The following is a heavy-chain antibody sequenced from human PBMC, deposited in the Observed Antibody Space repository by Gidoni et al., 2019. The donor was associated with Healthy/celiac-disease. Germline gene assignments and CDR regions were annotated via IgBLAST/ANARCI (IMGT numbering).Heavy chain of an antibody. D-gene: IGHD6-13*01. J-gene: IGHJ4*02. CDR3: ASRKRGYYFDY. V-gene: IGHV3-23*01. CDR1: GVTLRSYA. Sequence: EVQLLESGGGLVQPVGSLRLSCAASGVTLRSYAMSWVRQAPGKGLEWVEAISGSGGSTYYADSVKGRFTISRDNSKNTLYLQMNSLRAEDTAVYYCASRKRGYYFDYWGQGTLVTVSS. CDR2: ISGSGGST.